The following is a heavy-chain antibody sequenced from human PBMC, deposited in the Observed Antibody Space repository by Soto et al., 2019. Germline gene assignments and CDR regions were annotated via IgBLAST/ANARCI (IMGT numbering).Heavy chain of an antibody. CDR3: ARSGDNYNRLAY. D-gene: IGHD1-1*01. J-gene: IGHJ4*02. CDR1: GFTFSDYD. Sequence: QVQLVESGGVLVKPGGSLRLSCEGSGFTFSDYDISWIRQAPGKGLEWISYSSNSGTFSRYADSVKGRFSISRDNTKILLYLPMNSLRAEDTAVYYCARSGDNYNRLAYWGQGTPVTVSS. V-gene: IGHV3-11*06. CDR2: SSNSGTFS.